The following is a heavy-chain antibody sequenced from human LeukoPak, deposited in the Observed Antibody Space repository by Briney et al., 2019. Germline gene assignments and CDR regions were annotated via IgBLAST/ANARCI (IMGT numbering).Heavy chain of an antibody. V-gene: IGHV3-7*03. CDR2: IKQDGSEG. CDR3: TKKTGEY. CDR1: GFTFSNYW. J-gene: IGHJ4*02. Sequence: GGSLRLSCAASGFTFSNYWMTWVRQAPGKGLEWVANIKQDGSEGYYVDSVKGRFTISSDNAKNSLYLQMNSLRVEDTAVYYCTKKTGEYWGQGTLVTVSA.